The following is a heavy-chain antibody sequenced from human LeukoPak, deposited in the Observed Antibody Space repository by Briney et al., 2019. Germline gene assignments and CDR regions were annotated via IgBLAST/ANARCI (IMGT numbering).Heavy chain of an antibody. V-gene: IGHV3-33*08. CDR1: GFTFSSFE. CDR2: IWYDGSNK. D-gene: IGHD6-6*01. J-gene: IGHJ4*02. Sequence: GGSLRLSCAASGFTFSSFEMNWVRQAPGKGLEWVAVIWYDGSNKYYADSAKGRFTISRDNSKNTLYLQMNSLRAEDTAVYYCARESIAARLSRTHFDYWGQGTLVTVSS. CDR3: ARESIAARLSRTHFDY.